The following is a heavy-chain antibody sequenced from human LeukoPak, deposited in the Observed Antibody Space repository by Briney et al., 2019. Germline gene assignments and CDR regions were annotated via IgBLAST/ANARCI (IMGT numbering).Heavy chain of an antibody. CDR3: ARASADYGDYVRWDY. CDR1: GGSFSGYY. CDR2: INHSGST. Sequence: SETLSLTCAVYGGSFSGYYWSWIRQPPGKGLEWIGEINHSGSTNYNPSLKSRVTISVDTSKNQFSLKLSSVTAADTAVYYCARASADYGDYVRWDYWGQGTLVTVSS. V-gene: IGHV4-34*01. D-gene: IGHD4-17*01. J-gene: IGHJ4*02.